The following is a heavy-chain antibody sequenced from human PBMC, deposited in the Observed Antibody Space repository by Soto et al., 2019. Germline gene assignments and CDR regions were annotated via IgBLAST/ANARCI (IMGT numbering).Heavy chain of an antibody. CDR1: GFPFSRQA. CDR3: ATGFLGLCTGGNCPLDS. J-gene: IGHJ4*02. CDR2: IWYHGVDK. V-gene: IGHV3-33*01. D-gene: IGHD2-15*01. Sequence: QVQLVESGGGVVQPERSLRLSCAASGFPFSRQAMHWVRQAPGRGLEWVAVIWYHGVDKYYADSLKGRFTISRDNSKNTVYLQMNSLRGEDTAVYYCATGFLGLCTGGNCPLDSWGQGSLVTVSS.